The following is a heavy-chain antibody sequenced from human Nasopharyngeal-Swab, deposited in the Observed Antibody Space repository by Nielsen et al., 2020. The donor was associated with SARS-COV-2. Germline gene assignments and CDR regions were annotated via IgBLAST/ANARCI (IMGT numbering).Heavy chain of an antibody. Sequence: GESLKISCAASGFTFSNYGMHWVRQAPGKGLEWVAVISYDGSNKYYADSVKGRFTISRDNSKNTLYLQMNSLRAEDTAVYYCAKAGTAAGFDYWGQGTLVTVSS. CDR1: GFTFSNYG. D-gene: IGHD6-13*01. CDR3: AKAGTAAGFDY. CDR2: ISYDGSNK. V-gene: IGHV3-30*18. J-gene: IGHJ4*02.